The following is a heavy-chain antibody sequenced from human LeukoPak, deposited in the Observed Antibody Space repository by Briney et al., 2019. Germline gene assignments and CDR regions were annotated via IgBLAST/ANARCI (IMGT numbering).Heavy chain of an antibody. Sequence: SETLSLTCTVSGGSISSYYWSWIRQPPGKGLEWIGYIYYSGSTNYNPSLKSRLAISVDTSKNQFSLKLSSVTAADTAVYYCARALLGKEPKFDYWGQGTLVTVSS. V-gene: IGHV4-59*01. CDR1: GGSISSYY. J-gene: IGHJ4*02. CDR3: ARALLGKEPKFDY. CDR2: IYYSGST. D-gene: IGHD1-14*01.